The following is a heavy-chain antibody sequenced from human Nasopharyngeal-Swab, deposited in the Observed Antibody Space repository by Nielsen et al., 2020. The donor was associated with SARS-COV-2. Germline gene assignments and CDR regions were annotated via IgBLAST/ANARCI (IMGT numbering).Heavy chain of an antibody. V-gene: IGHV1-2*06. J-gene: IGHJ4*02. D-gene: IGHD2-2*01. CDR3: ARSDQQFLGY. CDR2: INPNSGGT. Sequence: WVRQAPGQGLEWMGRINPNSGGTNYAQRFQGRVTMTRDTSISTAYMELSRLRSDDTAVYYCARSDQQFLGYWGQGTLVTVSS.